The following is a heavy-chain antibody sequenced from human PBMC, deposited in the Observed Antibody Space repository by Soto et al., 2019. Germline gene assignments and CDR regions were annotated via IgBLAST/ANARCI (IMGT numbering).Heavy chain of an antibody. CDR2: ISGSGGST. Sequence: GGSLRLSCAASGFTFSSYAMSWVRQAPGKGMEWVASISGSGGSTYYADSVKGRFTISRDNSKSTLYLQMNSLRAEDTALHYCAKGRSYYYYYGVDVWGQGTTVTVSS. V-gene: IGHV3-23*01. J-gene: IGHJ6*02. CDR3: AKGRSYYYYYGVDV. CDR1: GFTFSSYA.